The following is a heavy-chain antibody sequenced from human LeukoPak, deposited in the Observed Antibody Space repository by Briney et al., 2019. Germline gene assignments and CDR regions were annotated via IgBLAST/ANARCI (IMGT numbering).Heavy chain of an antibody. J-gene: IGHJ4*02. CDR1: GGSISSYY. CDR3: ASMRTEVRYSSGWYDY. D-gene: IGHD6-19*01. CDR2: IYTSGST. V-gene: IGHV4-4*07. Sequence: SSETLSLTCTVSGGSISSYYWSWIRQPAGKGLEWIGRIYTSGSTNYNPSLKSRVTISVDKSKNQFSLKLSSVTAADTAVYYCASMRTEVRYSSGWYDYWGQGTLVTVSS.